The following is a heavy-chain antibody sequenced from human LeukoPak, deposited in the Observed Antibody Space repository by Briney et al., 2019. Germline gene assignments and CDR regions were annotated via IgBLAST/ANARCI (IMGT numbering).Heavy chain of an antibody. CDR1: GFTVSSNY. D-gene: IGHD3-10*01. CDR2: IYSGGST. J-gene: IGHJ6*03. Sequence: GGSLRLSCAASGFTVSSNYMSWVRQAPGKGLEWVSVIYSGGSTYYTDSVKGRFTISRDTSKNTLYLQMNSLRAEDTAVYYCAKDSGSRGIYYYYYYYMDVWGKGTTVTISS. CDR3: AKDSGSRGIYYYYYYYMDV. V-gene: IGHV3-66*01.